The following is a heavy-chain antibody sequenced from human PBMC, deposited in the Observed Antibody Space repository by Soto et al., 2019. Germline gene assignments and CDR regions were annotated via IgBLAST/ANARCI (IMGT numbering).Heavy chain of an antibody. J-gene: IGHJ4*02. CDR2: IIPIFGTA. Sequence: SVKVSCKASGGTLSSYAISWVRQSPGQGLEWMGGIIPIFGTANYAQKFQGRVTITADESTSTAYMELSSLRSEDTAVYYCARGPYYYDSSGYHLYWGQGTLVTVSS. D-gene: IGHD3-22*01. CDR1: GGTLSSYA. V-gene: IGHV1-69*13. CDR3: ARGPYYYDSSGYHLY.